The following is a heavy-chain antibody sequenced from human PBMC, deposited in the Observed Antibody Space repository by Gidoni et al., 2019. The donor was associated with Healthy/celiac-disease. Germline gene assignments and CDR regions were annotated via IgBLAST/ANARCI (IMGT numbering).Heavy chain of an antibody. J-gene: IGHJ4*02. CDR1: GGSFSGYY. CDR3: ARPRYSGYDRRGAFDY. V-gene: IGHV4-34*01. Sequence: QVQLQQWGAGLLKPSETLSLTCAVYGGSFSGYYWSWIRQPPGKGLEWIGEINHSGSTNYNPSLKSRVTISVDTSKNQFSLKLSSVTAADTAVYYCARPRYSGYDRRGAFDYWGQGTLVTVSS. CDR2: INHSGST. D-gene: IGHD5-12*01.